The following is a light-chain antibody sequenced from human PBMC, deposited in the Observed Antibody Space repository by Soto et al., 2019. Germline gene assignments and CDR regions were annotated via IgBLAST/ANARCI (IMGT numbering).Light chain of an antibody. J-gene: IGKJ5*01. CDR3: QQRNVWPPVT. CDR1: QSVSSSY. V-gene: IGKV3D-20*02. CDR2: DAS. Sequence: EIVLTQSPGTLSLSPEERATLSCRAIQSVSSSYLAWYQQKPGQAPRLLIYDASSRPTDIPARFSGSGSGTDFTLTISSLEPEDSAVYYCQQRNVWPPVTFGQGTRLEI.